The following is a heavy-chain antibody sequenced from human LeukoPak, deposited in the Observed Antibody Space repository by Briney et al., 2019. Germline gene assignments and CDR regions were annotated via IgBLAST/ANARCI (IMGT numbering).Heavy chain of an antibody. J-gene: IGHJ4*02. V-gene: IGHV3-33*06. CDR2: IWYDGSNK. CDR3: AKDGAASGKYQLLSSFEY. CDR1: GFTFSSYG. Sequence: GGSLRLSCAASGFTFSSYGMHWVRQAPGKGLEWVAVIWYDGSNKYYADSVKGRFTISRDNSKNTLYLQMNSLRAEDTAVYYCAKDGAASGKYQLLSSFEYWGQGTLVTVSS. D-gene: IGHD2-2*01.